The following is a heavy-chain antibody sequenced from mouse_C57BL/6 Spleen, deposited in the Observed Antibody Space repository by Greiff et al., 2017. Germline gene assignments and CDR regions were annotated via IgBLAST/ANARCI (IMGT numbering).Heavy chain of an antibody. V-gene: IGHV2-4*01. CDR3: AKSPYYYGSSWYFDV. Sequence: QVQLKESGPGLVQPSQSLSITCTVSGFSLTSYGVHWVRQPPGKGLEWLGVIWSGGSTDYNAAFISRLSISKDNSKSQVFFKMNSLQSDDTAIYYCAKSPYYYGSSWYFDVWGTGTTVTVSS. D-gene: IGHD1-1*01. CDR1: GFSLTSYG. J-gene: IGHJ1*03. CDR2: IWSGGST.